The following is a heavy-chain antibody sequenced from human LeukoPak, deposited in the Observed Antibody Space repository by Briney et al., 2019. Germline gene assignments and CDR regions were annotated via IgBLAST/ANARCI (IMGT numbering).Heavy chain of an antibody. V-gene: IGHV3-21*01. CDR2: TSSSSSYI. CDR1: GFTFSSYA. CDR3: AELGITMIGGV. D-gene: IGHD3-10*02. Sequence: GGSLRLSCAASGFTFSSYAMHWVRQAPGKGLEWVSSTSSSSSYIYYADSVKGRFTISRDNAKNSLYLQMNSLRAEDTAVYYCAELGITMIGGVWGKGTTVTISS. J-gene: IGHJ6*04.